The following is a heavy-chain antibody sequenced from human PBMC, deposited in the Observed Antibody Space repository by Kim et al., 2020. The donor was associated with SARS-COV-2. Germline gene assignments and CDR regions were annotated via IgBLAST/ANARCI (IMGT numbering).Heavy chain of an antibody. Sequence: GGSLRLSCAASGFTFSSYSMNWVRQAPGKGLEWVSYISSSSSTIYYADSVKGRFTISRDNAKNSLYLQMNSLRAEDTAVYYCASSLYDYGDYASLSDAFDIWGQGTMVTVSS. CDR2: ISSSSSTI. CDR1: GFTFSSYS. J-gene: IGHJ3*02. V-gene: IGHV3-48*04. CDR3: ASSLYDYGDYASLSDAFDI. D-gene: IGHD4-17*01.